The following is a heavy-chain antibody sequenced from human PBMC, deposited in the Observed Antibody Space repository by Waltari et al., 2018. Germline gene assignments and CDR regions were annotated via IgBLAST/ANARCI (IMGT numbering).Heavy chain of an antibody. CDR1: GYTYSSYS. V-gene: IGHV3-48*04. Sequence: EVKLVESGGGLVPPGGSLRLSSAASGYTYSSYSMNWVRQAPGQGMEWVSYISSSSSTIYYADSVKGRFTISRDNAKNSLYLQMNSLRAEDTAVYYCARVFSSGYYYNLVPDYWGQGTLVTVSS. D-gene: IGHD3-22*01. J-gene: IGHJ4*02. CDR3: ARVFSSGYYYNLVPDY. CDR2: ISSSSSTI.